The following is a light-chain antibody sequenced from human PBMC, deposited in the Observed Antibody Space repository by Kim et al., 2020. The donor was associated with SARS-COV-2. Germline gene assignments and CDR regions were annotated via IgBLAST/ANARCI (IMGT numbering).Light chain of an antibody. CDR3: LQHHLYPLT. J-gene: IGKJ4*02. CDR1: EDIRNS. CDR2: EAS. V-gene: IGKV1-17*02. Sequence: AAIGDGITITCRAGEDIRNSVAWYQHKPGKAPTRLVFEASTLEGGGPPRFSASGSGTQFALIINNLQPEDSATYFCLQHHLYPLTFGGGTKVDIK.